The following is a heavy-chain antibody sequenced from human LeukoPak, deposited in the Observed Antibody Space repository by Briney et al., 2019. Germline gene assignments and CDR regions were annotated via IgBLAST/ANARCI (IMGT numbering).Heavy chain of an antibody. J-gene: IGHJ6*04. CDR1: GFTFSSYA. D-gene: IGHD2-2*01. CDR2: IPYDGSNK. V-gene: IGHV3-30*04. CDR3: ARDGYCSSTSCGGVYYYYGMNV. Sequence: PGGSLRLSCAASGFTFSSYAMHWVRQAPGKGLEWVAVIPYDGSNKYYADSVKGRFTISRDNSKNTLYLQMNSLRAEDTAVYYCARDGYCSSTSCGGVYYYYGMNVWGKGTTVTVSS.